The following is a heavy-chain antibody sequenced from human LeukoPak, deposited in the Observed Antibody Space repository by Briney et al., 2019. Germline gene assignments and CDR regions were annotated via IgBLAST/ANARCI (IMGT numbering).Heavy chain of an antibody. J-gene: IGHJ4*02. V-gene: IGHV3-30*02. CDR3: ANPRRNYYDSSGSPAFDY. CDR1: GFTFSGNG. CDR2: IRYDGSNK. D-gene: IGHD3-22*01. Sequence: GGSLRLSCAASGFTFSGNGMHWVRQAPGKGLEWVAFIRYDGSNKYYADSVKSRFIISRDNSKNTLYLQMNSLRAEDTAVYYCANPRRNYYDSSGSPAFDYWGQGTLVTVSS.